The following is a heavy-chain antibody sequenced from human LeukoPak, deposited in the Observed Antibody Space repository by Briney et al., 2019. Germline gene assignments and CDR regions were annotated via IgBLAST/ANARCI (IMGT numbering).Heavy chain of an antibody. Sequence: PGGSLRLSCAASGFTFSNAWMSWIRQAPGKGLEWVSYISSSGSTIYYADSVKGRFTISRDNAKNSLYLQMNSLRAEDTAVYYCARDIPDILTGYYVDYWGQGTLVTVSS. CDR2: ISSSGSTI. V-gene: IGHV3-11*01. CDR1: GFTFSNAW. J-gene: IGHJ4*02. D-gene: IGHD3-9*01. CDR3: ARDIPDILTGYYVDY.